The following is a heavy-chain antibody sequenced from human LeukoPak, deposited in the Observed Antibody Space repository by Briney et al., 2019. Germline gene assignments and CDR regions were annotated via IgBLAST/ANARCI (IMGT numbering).Heavy chain of an antibody. J-gene: IGHJ4*02. CDR2: IVGSGGST. CDR3: ANLMGYSSNYFDY. D-gene: IGHD6-19*01. Sequence: PGGSLRLSCAASGFTFSSHAMNWVRQAPGKGLVWVSVIVGSGGSTYYADSVRGRFSISRDNSKNTLYLQMNSLRAEDTAVYYCANLMGYSSNYFDYWGQGTLVTVSS. CDR1: GFTFSSHA. V-gene: IGHV3-23*01.